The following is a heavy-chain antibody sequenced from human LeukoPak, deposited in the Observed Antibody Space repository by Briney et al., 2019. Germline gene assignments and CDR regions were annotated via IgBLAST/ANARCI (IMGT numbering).Heavy chain of an antibody. Sequence: GGSLRLSCAASGFTFSSYGMHWVRQAPGKGPEWVAVISYDGSNKYYADSVKGRFTISRDNSKNTLSLQMNSLRVEDTAMYYCAKEGSGYYRWGQGTLVTVSS. CDR1: GFTFSSYG. V-gene: IGHV3-30*18. CDR2: ISYDGSNK. D-gene: IGHD3-22*01. CDR3: AKEGSGYYR. J-gene: IGHJ5*02.